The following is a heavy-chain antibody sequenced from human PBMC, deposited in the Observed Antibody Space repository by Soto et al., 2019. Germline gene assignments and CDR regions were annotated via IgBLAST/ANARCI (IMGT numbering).Heavy chain of an antibody. CDR1: GYTFTSYA. CDR3: AREGSGSYYNYYYYGMAV. J-gene: IGHJ6*02. V-gene: IGHV1-3*01. Sequence: ASVKVSCKASGYTFTSYAMHWVRQAPGQRLEWMGWINAGNGNTKYSQKFQGRVTITRDTSASTAYMELSSLRSEDTAVYYCAREGSGSYYNYYYYGMAVWGQGTTVTVSS. D-gene: IGHD3-10*01. CDR2: INAGNGNT.